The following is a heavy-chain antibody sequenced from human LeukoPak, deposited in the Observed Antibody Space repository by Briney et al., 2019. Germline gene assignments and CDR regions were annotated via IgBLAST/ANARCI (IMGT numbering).Heavy chain of an antibody. Sequence: GASVKVSCKASGYTFTGYYMHWVRQAPGQGLKWMGWINPNSGGTNYAQKFQGRVTMTRDTSISTAYMELSRLRSDDTAVYYCARDPEYCSSTSCYTAIDYWGQGTLVTVSS. J-gene: IGHJ4*02. CDR2: INPNSGGT. D-gene: IGHD2-2*02. CDR3: ARDPEYCSSTSCYTAIDY. CDR1: GYTFTGYY. V-gene: IGHV1-2*02.